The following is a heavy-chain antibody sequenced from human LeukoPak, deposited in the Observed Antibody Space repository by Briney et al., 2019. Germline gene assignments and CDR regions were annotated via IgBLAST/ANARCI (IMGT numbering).Heavy chain of an antibody. CDR3: ARRGDNSGSDSHFDL. CDR1: GVSITSYY. CDR2: IYYSGST. Sequence: SETLSLTCTVSGVSITSYYWSWIRQPPGKGLEWIGYIYYSGSTNYNPSLKSRVTKSVDTSRNQFSLKLRSVNAADTAVYYCARRGDNSGSDSHFDLWGRGTLVTVPS. V-gene: IGHV4-59*01. J-gene: IGHJ2*01. D-gene: IGHD1-26*01.